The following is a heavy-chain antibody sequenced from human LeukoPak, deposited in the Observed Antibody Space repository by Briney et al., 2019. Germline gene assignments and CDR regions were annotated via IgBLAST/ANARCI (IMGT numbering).Heavy chain of an antibody. D-gene: IGHD4-17*01. V-gene: IGHV4-59*08. CDR3: ARQGRYYGDYVGFDY. J-gene: IGHJ4*02. Sequence: SETLSLTCTVSGGSISSYYWSWIRQPPGKGLEWIGYIYYSGSTNYNPSLKSRVTISVDTSKNQFSLKLSSVTAADTAVYYCARQGRYYGDYVGFDYWGQGTLVTVSS. CDR1: GGSISSYY. CDR2: IYYSGST.